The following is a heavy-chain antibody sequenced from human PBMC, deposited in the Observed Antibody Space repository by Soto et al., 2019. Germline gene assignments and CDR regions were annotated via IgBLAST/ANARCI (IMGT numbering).Heavy chain of an antibody. CDR2: ISYDGSNK. Sequence: GGSLRLSCAASGFTFSSYAMHWVRQAPGKGLGWVAVISYDGSNKYYADSVTGRFTISRDNSKNTLYLQMNGLRAEDTAVYYCARDRITIFGVVIIPYYYYGMDVWGQGTTVTVSS. CDR1: GFTFSSYA. D-gene: IGHD3-3*01. J-gene: IGHJ6*02. V-gene: IGHV3-30-3*01. CDR3: ARDRITIFGVVIIPYYYYGMDV.